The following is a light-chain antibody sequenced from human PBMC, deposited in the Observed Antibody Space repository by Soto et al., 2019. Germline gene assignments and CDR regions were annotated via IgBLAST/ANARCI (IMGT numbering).Light chain of an antibody. CDR3: QQYNNWIT. J-gene: IGKJ5*01. Sequence: EIVMTQSPATLSVSPGERATLSCRASQSVSSNLAWYQQKPGQAPRLLIYGASTRATGIPARFSGRGSGTEFTLTISSLQSEDFAVYYCQQYNNWITFGQGTRLQMK. CDR2: GAS. CDR1: QSVSSN. V-gene: IGKV3-15*01.